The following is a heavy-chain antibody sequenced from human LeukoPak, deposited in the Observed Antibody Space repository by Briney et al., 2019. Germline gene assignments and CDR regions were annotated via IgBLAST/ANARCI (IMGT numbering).Heavy chain of an antibody. CDR3: ARHVAAAGPRLYFQH. CDR2: IYYSGST. D-gene: IGHD6-13*01. V-gene: IGHV4-59*08. CDR1: GGSISSYY. Sequence: SETPSLTCTVSGGSISSYYWSWIRQPPGKGLEWIGYIYYSGSTNYNPSLKSRVTISVDTSKNQFSLKLSSVTAADTAVYYCARHVAAAGPRLYFQHWGQGTLVTVSS. J-gene: IGHJ1*01.